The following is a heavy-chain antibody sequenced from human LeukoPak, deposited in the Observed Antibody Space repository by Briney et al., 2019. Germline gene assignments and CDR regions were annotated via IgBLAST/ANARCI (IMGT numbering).Heavy chain of an antibody. D-gene: IGHD3-3*02. J-gene: IGHJ6*03. CDR3: AKLASAPSYYMDV. V-gene: IGHV3-48*03. CDR2: ISSSATSR. Sequence: GGSLRLSSAASGFTFSSYEMNWVRQAPGKGLEWVSYISSSATSRYYADSVKGRFTISRDNAKNSLYLQMNSLRTEDTALYYCAKLASAPSYYMDVWGKGTTVTVSS. CDR1: GFTFSSYE.